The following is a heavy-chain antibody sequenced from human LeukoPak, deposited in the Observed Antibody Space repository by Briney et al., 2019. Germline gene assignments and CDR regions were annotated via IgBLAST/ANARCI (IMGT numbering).Heavy chain of an antibody. CDR3: ARQYYDILTGYYKGNWFDP. CDR2: INHSGST. J-gene: IGHJ5*02. Sequence: SETLSLTCAVYGGSFSGYYWSWIRQPPGKGLEWIGEINHSGSTNYNPSLKSRVTISVDTSKNQFSLKLSSVTAADTAVYYCARQYYDILTGYYKGNWFDPWGQGTLVTVSS. D-gene: IGHD3-9*01. CDR1: GGSFSGYY. V-gene: IGHV4-34*01.